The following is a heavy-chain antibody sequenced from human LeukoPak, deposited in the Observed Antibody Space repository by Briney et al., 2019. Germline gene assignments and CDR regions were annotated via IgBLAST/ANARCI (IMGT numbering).Heavy chain of an antibody. J-gene: IGHJ5*02. CDR2: FDPEDGET. D-gene: IGHD1-26*01. CDR3: ATEEVGAQGRHWLDP. Sequence: ASVKVSCKVSGYTLTELSMHWVRQAPGKGLEWMGGFDPEDGETIYAQKFQGRVTMTEDTSTDTAYMELSSLRSEDTAVCYCATEEVGAQGRHWLDPWGQGTLVTVSS. CDR1: GYTLTELS. V-gene: IGHV1-24*01.